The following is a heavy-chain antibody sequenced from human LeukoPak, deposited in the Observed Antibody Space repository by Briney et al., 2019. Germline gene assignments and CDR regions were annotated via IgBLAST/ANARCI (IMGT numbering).Heavy chain of an antibody. Sequence: GGSLRLPCAASGFTFSSYAMSWVRQAPGKGLEWVANIKQDGSEKYYVDSVKGRFTISRDNAKNSLYLQMNSLRVEDTAVYYCARDFAAAVGWGQGTLVTVSS. V-gene: IGHV3-7*01. D-gene: IGHD6-13*01. CDR2: IKQDGSEK. CDR1: GFTFSSYA. J-gene: IGHJ4*02. CDR3: ARDFAAAVG.